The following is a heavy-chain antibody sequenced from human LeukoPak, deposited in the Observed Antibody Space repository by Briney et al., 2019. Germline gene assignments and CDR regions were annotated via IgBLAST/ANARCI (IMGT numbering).Heavy chain of an antibody. D-gene: IGHD3-22*01. J-gene: IGHJ6*03. CDR3: ARGSHGSSGYSYYYYYMDV. Sequence: PSETLSLTCTVSGGSIGSYYWSWIRQPPGKGLEWIGYIYYSGSTNYNPSLKSRVTISVDTSKNQFSLKLSSVTAADTAVYYCARGSHGSSGYSYYYYYMDVWGKGTTVTVSS. V-gene: IGHV4-59*01. CDR1: GGSIGSYY. CDR2: IYYSGST.